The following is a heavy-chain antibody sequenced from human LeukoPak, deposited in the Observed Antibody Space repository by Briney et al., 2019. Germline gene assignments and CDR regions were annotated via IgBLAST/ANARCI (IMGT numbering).Heavy chain of an antibody. CDR2: IYYSGST. J-gene: IGHJ3*02. CDR3: ARSSGGSTDAFDI. D-gene: IGHD2-15*01. CDR1: GGSISSGGYY. V-gene: IGHV4-31*03. Sequence: SETLSLTCTVSGGSISSGGYYWSWIRQHPGKGLEWIGYIYYSGSTYYNPSLKSRVTISVDTSKNQFSLKLSSVTAADTAVYYCARSSGGSTDAFDIWGQGTMVTVSS.